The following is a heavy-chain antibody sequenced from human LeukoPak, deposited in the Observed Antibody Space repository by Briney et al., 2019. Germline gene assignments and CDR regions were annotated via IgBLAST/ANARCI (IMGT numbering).Heavy chain of an antibody. CDR2: INHSGST. D-gene: IGHD3-16*02. Sequence: SETLSLTCAVYGGSFSGYYWSWIRQPPGKGLEWIGEINHSGSTNYNPSLKSRVTISVDTSKNQFSLKLSSVTAADTAVYYCARAGSNYDYVWGSYRRYNWFDPWGQGTLVTVSS. CDR1: GGSFSGYY. J-gene: IGHJ5*02. CDR3: ARAGSNYDYVWGSYRRYNWFDP. V-gene: IGHV4-34*01.